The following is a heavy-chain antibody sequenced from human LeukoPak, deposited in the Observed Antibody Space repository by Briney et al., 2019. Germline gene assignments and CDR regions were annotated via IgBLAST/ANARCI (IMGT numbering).Heavy chain of an antibody. D-gene: IGHD1-14*01. J-gene: IGHJ3*02. Sequence: GESLKISCKGSGYSFTSCWIGWVRQMPGKGLEWMGIIYPGDSDTRYSPSFQGQVTISTDKSISTAYLQWSSLKASGTAMYYCARQLRTASDAFDIWGQGTMVTVSS. CDR1: GYSFTSCW. CDR2: IYPGDSDT. CDR3: ARQLRTASDAFDI. V-gene: IGHV5-51*01.